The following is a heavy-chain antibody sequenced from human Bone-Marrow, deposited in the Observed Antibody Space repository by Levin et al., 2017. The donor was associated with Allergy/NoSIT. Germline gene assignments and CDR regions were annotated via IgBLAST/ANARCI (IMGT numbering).Heavy chain of an antibody. V-gene: IGHV3-7*01. CDR3: ARDGDSSGWGPHGDY. CDR1: GFTFSSYW. CDR2: IKQDGSEK. J-gene: IGHJ4*02. Sequence: PGGSLRLSCAASGFTFSSYWMSWVRQAPGKGLEWVANIKQDGSEKYYVDSVKGRFTISRDNAKNSLYLQMNSLRAEDTAVYYCARDGDSSGWGPHGDYWGQGTLVTVSS. D-gene: IGHD6-19*01.